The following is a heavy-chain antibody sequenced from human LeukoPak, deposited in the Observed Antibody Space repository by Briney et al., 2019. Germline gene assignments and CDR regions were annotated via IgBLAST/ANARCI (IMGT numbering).Heavy chain of an antibody. CDR1: GGSFSGYY. CDR3: ARDYYYYYMDV. CDR2: INHSGST. J-gene: IGHJ6*03. V-gene: IGHV4-34*01. Sequence: SETLSLTCAVYGGSFSGYYWSWIRQPPGKGLEWIGEINHSGSTTYNPSLKSRVTISVDTSKNQFSLKLSSVTAADTAVYFCARDYYYYYMDVWGKGTTVTVSS.